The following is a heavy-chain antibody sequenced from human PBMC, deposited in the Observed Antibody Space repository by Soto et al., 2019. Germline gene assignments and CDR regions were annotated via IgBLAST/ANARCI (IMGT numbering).Heavy chain of an antibody. D-gene: IGHD6-6*01. CDR2: ISGGGRGI. J-gene: IGHJ6*02. CDR3: ATSLAVQLGYYGMDV. Sequence: PGGSLRLSCAASGFTFSSYSLNWVRQAPGKGLEWVSSISGGGRGIKYGDSVKGRFIISRDNAMDSLHLQMYSLRADDTAIYFCATSLAVQLGYYGMDVWGPGTTVTVSS. CDR1: GFTFSSYS. V-gene: IGHV3-21*01.